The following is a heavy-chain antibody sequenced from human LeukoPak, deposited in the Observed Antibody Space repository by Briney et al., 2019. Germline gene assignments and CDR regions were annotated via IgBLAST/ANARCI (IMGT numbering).Heavy chain of an antibody. J-gene: IGHJ3*02. V-gene: IGHV1-69*13. CDR3: ARSGFYCSSTSCYSLDAFDI. Sequence: GASVKVSCKASGGTFSSYAISWVRQAPGQGLEWMGGIIPIFGTANYAQKFQGRVTITADESTSTAYMELSSLRSEDTAVYYCARSGFYCSSTSCYSLDAFDIWGQGTMVTVSS. D-gene: IGHD2-2*02. CDR2: IIPIFGTA. CDR1: GGTFSSYA.